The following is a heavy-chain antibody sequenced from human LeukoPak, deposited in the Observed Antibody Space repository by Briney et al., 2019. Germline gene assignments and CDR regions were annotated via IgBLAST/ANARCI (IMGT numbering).Heavy chain of an antibody. V-gene: IGHV1-69*13. CDR2: IIPIFGTA. Sequence: ASVKASCKASGGTFSSYAISWVRQAPGQGLEWMGGIIPIFGTANYAQKFQGRVTITADESTSTAYVELSSLRSEDTAVYYCASALDIVATPQWGFDYWGQGTLVTVSS. J-gene: IGHJ4*02. CDR1: GGTFSSYA. D-gene: IGHD5-12*01. CDR3: ASALDIVATPQWGFDY.